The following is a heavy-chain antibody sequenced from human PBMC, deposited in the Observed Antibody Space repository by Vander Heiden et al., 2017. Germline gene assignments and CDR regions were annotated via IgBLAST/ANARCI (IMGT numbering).Heavy chain of an antibody. CDR3: ARAQLGYGSGSYGGY. CDR1: GLTLGSNT. Sequence: QVQLVESGGGVVQPGRSLRLSCVGSGLTLGSNTMHWVRQAPGKGLGWVAVISYDERDKFYADSVKGRFTISRDNPKNTLYLQMNSLRAEDTAVYYCARAQLGYGSGSYGGYWGQGTLVTVSS. CDR2: ISYDERDK. D-gene: IGHD3-10*01. J-gene: IGHJ4*02. V-gene: IGHV3-30*04.